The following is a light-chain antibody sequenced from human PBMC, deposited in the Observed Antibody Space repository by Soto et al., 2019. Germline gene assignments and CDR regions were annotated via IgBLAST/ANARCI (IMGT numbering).Light chain of an antibody. V-gene: IGKV2-28*01. J-gene: IGKJ2*01. Sequence: DIVMTQSPLSLPVSPGEPASISCRSSQSLLHSNGFKYLDWYLQKPGQSPQLLIYLGFNRASGVPDRFSGSGTGTDFTLKISRVEAEDVGVYYCMQVLQTPRTFGQGTKLEIK. CDR1: QSLLHSNGFKY. CDR2: LGF. CDR3: MQVLQTPRT.